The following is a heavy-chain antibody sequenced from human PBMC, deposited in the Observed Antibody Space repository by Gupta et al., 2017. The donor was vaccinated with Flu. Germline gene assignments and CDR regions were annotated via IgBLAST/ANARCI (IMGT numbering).Heavy chain of an antibody. CDR3: GKVRVMVPGPKQYHNYAMDA. CDR2: MRDSGTST. D-gene: IGHD2-8*01. V-gene: IGHV3-23*01. J-gene: IGHJ6*02. CDR1: GFTFSGYA. Sequence: GCLRLSCAAPGFTFSGYAMTWLRQAPGKGLEWVSAMRDSGTSTYYHDSGKGRFASSRDTSNKTSELQRNSLRNAGKAAYYCGKVRVMVPGPKQYHNYAMDAWGQGTTVTVSS.